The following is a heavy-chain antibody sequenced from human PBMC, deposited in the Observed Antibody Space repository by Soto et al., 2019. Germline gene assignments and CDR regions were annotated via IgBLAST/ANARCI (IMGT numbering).Heavy chain of an antibody. CDR1: GGSISSYY. CDR3: GRSEVGCSGGSCYSAKYYCMDV. Sequence: PSETLSLTCSVLGGSISSYYWSWFRQPAGKGLGWIGRIYTSGSTNYKPSLKSRVTTSVDTSQYQLSPNMRSATAADTAVYFCGRSEVGCSGGSCYSAKYYCMDVWGQGTTVTVSS. CDR2: IYTSGST. J-gene: IGHJ6*02. D-gene: IGHD2-15*01. V-gene: IGHV4-4*07.